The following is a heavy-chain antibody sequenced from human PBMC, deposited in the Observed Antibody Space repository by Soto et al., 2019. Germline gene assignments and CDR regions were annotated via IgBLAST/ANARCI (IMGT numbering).Heavy chain of an antibody. CDR2: ISGSGGST. CDR1: GFTFSSYA. Sequence: PGGSLRLSCAASGFTFSSYAMSWVRQAPGKGLEWVSAISGSGGSTYYADTVKGRFTISRDNSKNTLYLQINSLRAEDTAVYYCAKMTGGGYCSGGSCYNYYYYMDVWGKGTTVTVSS. V-gene: IGHV3-23*01. CDR3: AKMTGGGYCSGGSCYNYYYYMDV. J-gene: IGHJ6*03. D-gene: IGHD2-15*01.